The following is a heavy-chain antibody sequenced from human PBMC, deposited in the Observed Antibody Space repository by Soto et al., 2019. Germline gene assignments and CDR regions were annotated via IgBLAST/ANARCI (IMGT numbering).Heavy chain of an antibody. J-gene: IGHJ4*02. CDR3: AHRRRGTGPTACVDY. Sequence: QITLKESGPTLVKPTQTLTLTCTFSGSSLSTRGVAVGWIRQPPGKALEFLGFIFWDDDERYSPSLKNRLTITTDTSKTQATLTLTNMAPVDTATYSCAHRRRGTGPTACVDYWGQGTLVTVSS. V-gene: IGHV2-5*02. CDR2: IFWDDDE. CDR1: GSSLSTRGVA. D-gene: IGHD3-10*01.